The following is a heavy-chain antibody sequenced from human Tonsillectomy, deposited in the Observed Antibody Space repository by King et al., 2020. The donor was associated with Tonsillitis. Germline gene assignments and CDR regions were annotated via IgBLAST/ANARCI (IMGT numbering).Heavy chain of an antibody. D-gene: IGHD3-22*01. CDR2: ISSNSRYI. CDR1: GFTFSSYS. J-gene: IGHJ4*02. CDR3: ARNPSTTYYYDNSGQYYFDY. V-gene: IGHV3-21*01. Sequence: VQLVESGGGLVKPGGSLRLSCAASGFTFSSYSMNWVRQAPGKGLEWVSSISSNSRYIYYADSVRGRFTISRDNAKNSLYLQMNSLRAEDTAVYYCARNPSTTYYYDNSGQYYFDYWGQGTLVTVSS.